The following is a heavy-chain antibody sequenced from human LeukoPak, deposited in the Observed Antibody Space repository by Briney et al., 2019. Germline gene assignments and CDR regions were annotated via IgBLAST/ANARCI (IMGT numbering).Heavy chain of an antibody. CDR2: INHSGST. CDR3: ARGRQAYYYGSGSYNY. J-gene: IGHJ4*02. D-gene: IGHD3-10*01. V-gene: IGHV4-34*01. CDR1: GGSFSGYY. Sequence: PSETLSLTCAVYGGSFSGYYWSWIRQPPEKGLEWIGEINHSGSTNYNPSLKSRVTISVDTSKNQFSLKLSSVTAADTAVYYCARGRQAYYYGSGSYNYWGQGTLVTVSS.